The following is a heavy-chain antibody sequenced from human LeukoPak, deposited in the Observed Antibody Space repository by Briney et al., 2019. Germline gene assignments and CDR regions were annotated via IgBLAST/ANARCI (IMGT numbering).Heavy chain of an antibody. CDR1: GGSFSGYY. CDR3: ARRSGTSPVKTFYYYYYMDV. D-gene: IGHD1-1*01. V-gene: IGHV4-34*01. J-gene: IGHJ6*03. Sequence: NPSETLSHTCAVYGGSFSGYYWSWIRQPPGKGLEWIGEINHSGSTNYNPSLKSRVTISVDTSKNQFSLKLSPVTAADTAVYYCARRSGTSPVKTFYYYYYMDVWGKGTTVTVSS. CDR2: INHSGST.